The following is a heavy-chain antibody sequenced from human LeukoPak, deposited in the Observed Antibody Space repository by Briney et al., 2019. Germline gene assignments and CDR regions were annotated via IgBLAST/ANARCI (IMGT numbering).Heavy chain of an antibody. D-gene: IGHD3-10*01. CDR2: INWNGGST. Sequence: RAGGSLRLSCAASGFTFDDYGMSWVRQAPGKGLEWVSGINWNGGSTGYADSVKGRFTISRDNAKNTLYLQMNSLRAEDTAVYYCARGPYYGSGANWFDPWGQGTLVTVSS. V-gene: IGHV3-20*04. CDR1: GFTFDDYG. J-gene: IGHJ5*02. CDR3: ARGPYYGSGANWFDP.